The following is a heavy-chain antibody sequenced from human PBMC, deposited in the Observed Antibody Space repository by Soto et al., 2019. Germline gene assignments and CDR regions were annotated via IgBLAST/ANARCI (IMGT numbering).Heavy chain of an antibody. D-gene: IGHD1-7*01. CDR1: GFIFSTYS. CDR2: ITASGGTT. J-gene: IGHJ3*01. CDR3: AKCMQAYWNYDAHHV. V-gene: IGHV3-23*01. Sequence: EVKLLESGGGLVQPGGSLRLSCAASGFIFSTYSMTWVRQAPGKGLEWVAHITASGGTTYYADSVKGRITISRDTSRNTLYLQMNSLRAEDSAIYYCAKCMQAYWNYDAHHVWGQGTMVTVSS.